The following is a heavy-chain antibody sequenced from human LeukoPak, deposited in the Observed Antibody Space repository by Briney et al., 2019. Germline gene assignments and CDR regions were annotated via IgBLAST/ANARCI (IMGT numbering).Heavy chain of an antibody. CDR1: GFTFSSYS. D-gene: IGHD6-19*01. V-gene: IGHV3-21*01. Sequence: GGSLRPSCAASGFTFSSYSMNWVRQAPGKGLEWVSSISSSSSYIYYADSVKGRFTISRGNAKNSLYLQMNSLRAEDTAVYYCARAVAGTEVDYWGQGTLVTVSS. J-gene: IGHJ4*02. CDR3: ARAVAGTEVDY. CDR2: ISSSSSYI.